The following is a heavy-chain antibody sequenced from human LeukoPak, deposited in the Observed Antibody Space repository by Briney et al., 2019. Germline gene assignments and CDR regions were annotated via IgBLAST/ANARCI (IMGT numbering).Heavy chain of an antibody. CDR1: GGSFSGYY. CDR2: INHSGST. Sequence: KPSETLSLTCAVYGGSFSGYYWSWIRQPPGKGLEWIGEINHSGSTNYNPSLKSRLTISLDTTKNEFSPKLSSVTAADAAVYYCERGLSGDYWSGCGMDVWGKGTTVTVSS. V-gene: IGHV4-34*01. CDR3: ERGLSGDYWSGCGMDV. J-gene: IGHJ6*04. D-gene: IGHD3-3*01.